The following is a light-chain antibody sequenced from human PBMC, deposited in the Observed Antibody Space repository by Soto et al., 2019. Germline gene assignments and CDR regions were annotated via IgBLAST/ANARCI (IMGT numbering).Light chain of an antibody. Sequence: EIVMTQSPATLSVSPGERTTLSCRASQSVRSNLAWYQQKPGQAPRLLIYGASTRVTGIPPRFSGSGSGTEFTLTISSLQSEDFALYYCQQYNNWPPLTFGGGTKVDIK. CDR1: QSVRSN. V-gene: IGKV3D-15*01. CDR3: QQYNNWPPLT. J-gene: IGKJ4*01. CDR2: GAS.